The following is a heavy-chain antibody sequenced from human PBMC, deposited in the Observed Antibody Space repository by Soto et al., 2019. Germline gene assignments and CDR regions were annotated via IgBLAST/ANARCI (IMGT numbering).Heavy chain of an antibody. J-gene: IGHJ6*02. CDR3: ARDYFPDEGPSTSYGMDV. D-gene: IGHD3-9*01. Sequence: HVQLQESGPGLVKPSQTLSLTCTVSGGSISSGGYYWSWIRQHPGKGLEWIGYIYYSGSTYYNPSLKSQVTILLDTSKNQFSLKLSSVSAADTAVYYCARDYFPDEGPSTSYGMDVWGQGTTVTVSS. CDR2: IYYSGST. V-gene: IGHV4-31*01. CDR1: GGSISSGGYY.